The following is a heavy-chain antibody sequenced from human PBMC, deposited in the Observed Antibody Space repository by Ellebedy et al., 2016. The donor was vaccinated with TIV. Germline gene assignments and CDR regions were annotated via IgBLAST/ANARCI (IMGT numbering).Heavy chain of an antibody. CDR2: ISGRGEST. CDR3: ATRGHSIGWFAD. V-gene: IGHV3-23*01. J-gene: IGHJ5*02. CDR1: GFIFSDYA. Sequence: GESLKISCATSGFIFSDYAISWVRQPPGKGLEWVSTISGRGESTFAADSVKGRFTISRDFSKRTVYLQMNSLRVEDTAVYFCATRGHSIGWFADWGQGTLATASS. D-gene: IGHD3-22*01.